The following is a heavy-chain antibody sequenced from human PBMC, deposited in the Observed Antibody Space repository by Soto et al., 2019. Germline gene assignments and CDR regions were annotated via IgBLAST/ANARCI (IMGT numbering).Heavy chain of an antibody. Sequence: ASVKVSRKASGYTFTGYYMHWVRQAPGQGLEWMGWINPNSGGTNYAQKLQGWVTMTRDTSISTAYMELSRLRSDDTAVYYCARDGGSGSYAFDIWGQGTMVTVSS. V-gene: IGHV1-2*04. J-gene: IGHJ3*02. CDR1: GYTFTGYY. CDR3: ARDGGSGSYAFDI. D-gene: IGHD1-26*01. CDR2: INPNSGGT.